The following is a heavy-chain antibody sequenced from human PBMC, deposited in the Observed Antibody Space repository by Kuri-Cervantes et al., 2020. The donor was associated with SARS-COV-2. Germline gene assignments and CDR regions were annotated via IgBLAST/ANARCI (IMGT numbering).Heavy chain of an antibody. J-gene: IGHJ5*02. CDR1: GGSISSSSYY. V-gene: IGHV4-39*01. D-gene: IGHD3-3*01. CDR2: IYYSGST. Sequence: GSLRLSCAVSGGSISSSSYYWGWIRQPPGKGLEWIGSIYYSGSTYYNPSLKSRVTISVDTSKNQFSLKLSSVTAADTAVYYCARQMMSSITIFGVVITRNWFDPWGQGTLVTVSS. CDR3: ARQMMSSITIFGVVITRNWFDP.